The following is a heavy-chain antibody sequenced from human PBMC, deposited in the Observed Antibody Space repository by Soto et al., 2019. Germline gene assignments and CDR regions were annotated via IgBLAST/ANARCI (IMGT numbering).Heavy chain of an antibody. CDR1: GFTFSTYG. J-gene: IGHJ6*02. D-gene: IGHD3-3*01. CDR2: IWYDGSNK. V-gene: IGHV3-33*01. Sequence: PGGSLRLSCAASGFTFSTYGMHWVRQAPGKGLEWVAVIWYDGSNKYYPDSVKGRFTISRDNSKNTLYLQMNSLRAEDTAVYYCARDLMVYDFWSGYSDVWGQGTTVTVSS. CDR3: ARDLMVYDFWSGYSDV.